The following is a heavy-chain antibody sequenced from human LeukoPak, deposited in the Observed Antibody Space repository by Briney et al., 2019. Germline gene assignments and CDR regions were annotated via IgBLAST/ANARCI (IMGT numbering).Heavy chain of an antibody. CDR3: ARGSAAAAPFDY. V-gene: IGHV3-30-3*01. D-gene: IGHD6-13*01. J-gene: IGHJ4*02. CDR1: GFTFSSYA. Sequence: GGSLRLSCAASGFTFSSYAMHWDRQAPGKGLEWVAVISYDGSNKYYADSVKGRFTISRDNSKNTLYLQMNSLRAEDTAVYYCARGSAAAAPFDYWGQGTLVTVSS. CDR2: ISYDGSNK.